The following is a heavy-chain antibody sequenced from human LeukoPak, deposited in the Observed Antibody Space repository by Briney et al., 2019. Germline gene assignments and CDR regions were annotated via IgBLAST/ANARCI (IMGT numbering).Heavy chain of an antibody. CDR1: GGSFSGYY. D-gene: IGHD1-14*01. CDR3: ARSPERGEVYFDH. J-gene: IGHJ4*02. Sequence: PSETLSLTCAVYGGSFSGYYWSWIRQPPGKGLEWIGEINHSGSTNYNPSLKSRVTISVDTSKNQFSLKLSSVTAADTAVYYCARSPERGEVYFDHWGQGTLVTVSS. CDR2: INHSGST. V-gene: IGHV4-34*01.